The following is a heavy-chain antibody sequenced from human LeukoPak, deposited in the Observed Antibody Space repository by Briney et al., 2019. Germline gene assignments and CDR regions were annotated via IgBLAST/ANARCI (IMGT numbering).Heavy chain of an antibody. CDR1: GGTFSSYT. Sequence: VASVKVSCKASGGTFSSYTISWVRQAPGQGLEWMGRIIPILGIANYEQKFQGRVTITADKSTSTAYMELSSLRSEDTAVYYCARAEAITIFLDLGHWGQGTLVTVSS. CDR2: IIPILGIA. V-gene: IGHV1-69*02. D-gene: IGHD3-3*01. J-gene: IGHJ4*02. CDR3: ARAEAITIFLDLGH.